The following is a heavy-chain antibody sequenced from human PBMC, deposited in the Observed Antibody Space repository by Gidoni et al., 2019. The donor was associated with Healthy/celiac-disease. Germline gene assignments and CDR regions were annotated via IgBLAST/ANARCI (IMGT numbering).Heavy chain of an antibody. CDR2: IKSKTDGGTT. Sequence: EVQLVESGGGLVKHGGSLRLSCAASGFTFSNSWMSWVRQAPGKGLEWVGRIKSKTDGGTTDYAAPVKGRFTISRDDSKNTLYLQMNSLKTEDTAVYYCTTGKITMIVVVRDYWGQGTLVTVSS. D-gene: IGHD3-22*01. V-gene: IGHV3-15*01. CDR1: GFTFSNSW. J-gene: IGHJ4*02. CDR3: TTGKITMIVVVRDY.